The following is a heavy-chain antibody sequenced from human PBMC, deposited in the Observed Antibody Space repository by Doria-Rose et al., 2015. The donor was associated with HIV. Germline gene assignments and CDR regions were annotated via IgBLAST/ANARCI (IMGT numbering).Heavy chain of an antibody. CDR3: ARELPASAGGFDS. J-gene: IGHJ4*02. CDR2: VSAYIGTG. CDR1: GYTFTSYG. Sequence: VQLVQSGAEVKKPGASVKVSCKASGYTFTSYGISWVRQAPGQGLEWMGWVSAYIGTGYYAQKLQGRVTLTTDTSTSTAYMELRSLRSDDTAVYFCARELPASAGGFDSWGQGTLVTVSS. V-gene: IGHV1-18*01. D-gene: IGHD2-2*01.